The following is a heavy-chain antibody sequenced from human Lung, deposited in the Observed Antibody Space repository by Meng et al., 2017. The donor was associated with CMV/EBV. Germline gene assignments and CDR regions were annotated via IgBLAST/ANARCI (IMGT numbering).Heavy chain of an antibody. V-gene: IGHV1-2*02. J-gene: IGHJ4*03. D-gene: IGHD1-14*01. CDR2: XNPKSGGT. CDR3: TSAPGDY. Sequence: QVRLVQSGAEVKKPGASVKVSCKASGYTFIDYYMHWVRQAPGQGLEWVGWXNPKSGGTHYAQSFQGRVTITRDTSINTVYVEISSLKSDDTAVYYCTSAPGDYWGQGTLVTVSS. CDR1: GYTFIDYY.